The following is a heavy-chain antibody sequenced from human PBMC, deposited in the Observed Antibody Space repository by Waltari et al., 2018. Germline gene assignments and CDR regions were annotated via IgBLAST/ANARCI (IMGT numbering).Heavy chain of an antibody. D-gene: IGHD3-22*01. V-gene: IGHV1-18*01. J-gene: IGHJ5*02. CDR2: IRGYDGDT. Sequence: QVQLVQSGAEVRKPGASVKVSCKASGYTFSNYGIAWVRQAPGQGLEWMGWIRGYDGDTKDAREFEGRLTVTTETSTNTAHMERRSLRSDDTAVYYCARLYDASAYYNTYLDPWGQGALVTVSS. CDR1: GYTFSNYG. CDR3: ARLYDASAYYNTYLDP.